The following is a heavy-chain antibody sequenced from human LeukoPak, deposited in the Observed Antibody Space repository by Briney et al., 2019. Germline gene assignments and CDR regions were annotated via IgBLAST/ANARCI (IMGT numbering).Heavy chain of an antibody. CDR3: SRHSSVYSNGHAPFDY. D-gene: IGHD4-11*01. CDR2: INHSGST. V-gene: IGHV4-34*01. CDR1: GGSFSGHY. J-gene: IGHJ4*02. Sequence: SETLSLTCAVSGGSFSGHYWTWIRQPPGKGLEWIGEINHSGSTNYNPSLKSRVTISVDTSKKHFSLKLSSVTAAATAVFYWSRHSSVYSNGHAPFDYWGRGTLVTVSS.